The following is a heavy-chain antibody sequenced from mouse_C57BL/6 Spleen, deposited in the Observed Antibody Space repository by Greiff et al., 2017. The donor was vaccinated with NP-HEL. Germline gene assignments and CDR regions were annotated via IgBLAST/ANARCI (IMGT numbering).Heavy chain of an antibody. CDR1: GFSLTSYG. D-gene: IGHD2-4*01. CDR2: IWRGGST. V-gene: IGHV2-5*01. Sequence: VKLMESGPGLVQPSQSLSITCTVSGFSLTSYGVHWVRQSPGKGLEWLGVIWRGGSTDYNAAFMSRLSITKDNSKSQVFFKMNNLQADDTAIYYSARYYDYDEGFDYWGQGTTLTVSS. J-gene: IGHJ2*01. CDR3: ARYYDYDEGFDY.